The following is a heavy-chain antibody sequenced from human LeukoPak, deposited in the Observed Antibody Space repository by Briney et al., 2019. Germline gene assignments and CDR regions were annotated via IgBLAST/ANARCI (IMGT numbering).Heavy chain of an antibody. V-gene: IGHV4-4*07. Sequence: PSETLSLTRTVSGGSISSYYWSWIRQPAGKGLEWIGRIYTSGSTNYNPSLKSRVTMSVDTSKNQFSLKLSSVTAADTAVYYCARAGGEMATTYYFDYWGQGTLVTVSS. CDR2: IYTSGST. CDR1: GGSISSYY. CDR3: ARAGGEMATTYYFDY. D-gene: IGHD5-24*01. J-gene: IGHJ4*02.